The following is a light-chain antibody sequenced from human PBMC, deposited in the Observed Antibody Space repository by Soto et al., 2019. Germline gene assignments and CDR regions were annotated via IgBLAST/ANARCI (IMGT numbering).Light chain of an antibody. CDR2: SAS. CDR1: QRISTF. V-gene: IGKV1-39*01. CDR3: QQSYRLPLT. J-gene: IGKJ4*01. Sequence: DIQMTQSPSSLSPFVGDSVTITCHASQRISTFLNWYHQKPGKAPKLLIYSASYLQSGVPSNFSGSGSGTDFTLSIVTLQPEDFGTYFCQQSYRLPLTFVGGTKVEI.